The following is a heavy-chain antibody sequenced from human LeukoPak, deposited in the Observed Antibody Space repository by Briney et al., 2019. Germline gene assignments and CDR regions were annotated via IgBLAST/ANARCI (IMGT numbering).Heavy chain of an antibody. CDR3: AKDWGEATVTNWFDP. D-gene: IGHD4-11*01. J-gene: IGHJ5*02. CDR1: GFTFSSYG. Sequence: PGGSLRLSCAASGFTFSSYGIHWVRQAPGKGLEWVAVISYDGSNKFYADSVKGRFTISRDNSKNTLFLQMNSLRPEDTAVYYCAKDWGEATVTNWFDPWSQGTLVTVSS. CDR2: ISYDGSNK. V-gene: IGHV3-30*18.